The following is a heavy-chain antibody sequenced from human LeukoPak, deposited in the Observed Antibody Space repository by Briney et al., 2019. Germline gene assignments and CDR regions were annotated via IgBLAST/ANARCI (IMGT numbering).Heavy chain of an antibody. J-gene: IGHJ4*02. CDR2: IYYSGST. D-gene: IGHD4-17*01. CDR1: GGSISSGSYY. CDR3: ARFDYGDYVLDY. Sequence: PSQTLSLTCTVSGGSISSGSYYWSWIRQPPGKGLEWIGYIYYSGSTNYNPSLKSRVTISVDTSKNQFSLKLSSVTAADTAVYYCARFDYGDYVLDYWGQGNLVTVSS. V-gene: IGHV4-61*01.